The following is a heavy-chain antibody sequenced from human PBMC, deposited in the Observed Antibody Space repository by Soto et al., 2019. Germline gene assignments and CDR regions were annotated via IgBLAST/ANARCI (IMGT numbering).Heavy chain of an antibody. CDR2: IIPIFGTA. D-gene: IGHD5-12*01. Sequence: AASVKVSCKASGGTFSSYAISWVRQAPGQGLEWMGGIIPIFGTANYAQKFQGRVTITADKSTSTAYVELSSLRSEDTAVYYCASRNSGYEDYYYYGMDVWGQGTTVTVSS. CDR3: ASRNSGYEDYYYYGMDV. V-gene: IGHV1-69*06. CDR1: GGTFSSYA. J-gene: IGHJ6*02.